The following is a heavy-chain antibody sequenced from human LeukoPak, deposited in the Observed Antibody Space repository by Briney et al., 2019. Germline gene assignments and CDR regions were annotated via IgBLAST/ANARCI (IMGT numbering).Heavy chain of an antibody. J-gene: IGHJ4*02. CDR2: ISNSGSS. CDR3: VRGYRNNWRFDY. Sequence: KPSETLSLTCSVSGGSVRSEYCRWIRQPPGKRLEWIGYISNSGSSDYNPSLTSRVSMSLGTTKNELSLKLDSVTAADTAVYYCVRGYRNNWRFDYWGQGILVTVSS. D-gene: IGHD6-13*01. CDR1: GGSVRSEY. V-gene: IGHV4-59*02.